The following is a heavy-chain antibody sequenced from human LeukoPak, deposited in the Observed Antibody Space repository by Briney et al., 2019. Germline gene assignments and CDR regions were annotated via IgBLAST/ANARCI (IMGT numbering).Heavy chain of an antibody. J-gene: IGHJ4*02. Sequence: GGSLRLSCAASGFTFSDEYMSWIRQAPGKGLEWVSYVSNSGSYTNYADSVKGRFTISRDNAKSSLYLQMNSVRAEDTAVYHCARSRGAGPGAHFDYWGQGTLVTVSS. CDR3: ARSRGAGPGAHFDY. V-gene: IGHV3-11*03. CDR1: GFTFSDEY. CDR2: VSNSGSYT. D-gene: IGHD6-19*01.